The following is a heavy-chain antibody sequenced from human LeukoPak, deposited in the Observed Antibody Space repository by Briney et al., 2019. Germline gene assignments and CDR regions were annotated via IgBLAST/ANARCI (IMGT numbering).Heavy chain of an antibody. D-gene: IGHD4/OR15-4a*01. CDR2: IKTKTDGGTA. CDR3: ATDKGARDY. J-gene: IGHJ4*02. CDR1: GFTFNNAW. V-gene: IGHV3-15*01. Sequence: GGSLRLSCAASGFTFNNAWMSWVRQAPGKGLEWVGRIKTKTDGGTADYAAPVKGRFTISRDDSKTTLYLQMNSLKIEDTAVYFCATDKGARDYWGQGTLVTVSS.